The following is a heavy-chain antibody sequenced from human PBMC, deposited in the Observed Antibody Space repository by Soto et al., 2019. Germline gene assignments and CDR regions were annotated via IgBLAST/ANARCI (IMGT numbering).Heavy chain of an antibody. Sequence: PSQTLSLTCAISGDSVSSNSAAWNWIRQSPSRGLEWLGRTYYRFKWYNDYAVSVKSRITINPDTSKNQFSLQLNSVTPEDTAVYYCARASESGWKNAFDIWGQGTMVTVSS. D-gene: IGHD1-1*01. J-gene: IGHJ3*02. CDR1: GDSVSSNSAA. V-gene: IGHV6-1*01. CDR2: TYYRFKWYN. CDR3: ARASESGWKNAFDI.